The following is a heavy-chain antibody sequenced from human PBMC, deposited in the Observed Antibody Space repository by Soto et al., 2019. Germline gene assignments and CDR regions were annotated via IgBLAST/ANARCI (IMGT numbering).Heavy chain of an antibody. J-gene: IGHJ4*02. CDR2: ISWNSGSI. V-gene: IGHV3-9*01. Sequence: GGSLRLSCAASGFTFDDYAMHWVRQAPGKGLEWVSGISWNSGSIGYADSVKGRFTISRDNAKNSLYLQMNSLRAEDTALYYCAKDMGSGLYYFDYWGQGTLVTVSS. D-gene: IGHD3-16*01. CDR3: AKDMGSGLYYFDY. CDR1: GFTFDDYA.